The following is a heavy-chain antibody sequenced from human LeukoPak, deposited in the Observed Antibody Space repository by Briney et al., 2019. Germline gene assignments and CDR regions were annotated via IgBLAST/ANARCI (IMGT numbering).Heavy chain of an antibody. Sequence: PSETLSLTCTVSGGSISSYYWSWIRQPAGKGLEWIGRIHTSGSTNYNPSLKSRVTMSVDTSKNQFSLKLSSVTAADTAVYYCARDAYYYDSSGFSGLNYWGQGTLVTVS. D-gene: IGHD3-22*01. CDR3: ARDAYYYDSSGFSGLNY. J-gene: IGHJ4*02. CDR2: IHTSGST. V-gene: IGHV4-4*07. CDR1: GGSISSYY.